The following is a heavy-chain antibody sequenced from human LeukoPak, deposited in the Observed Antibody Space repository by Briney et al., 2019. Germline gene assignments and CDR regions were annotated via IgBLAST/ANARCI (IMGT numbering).Heavy chain of an antibody. CDR3: AKDGTGCGGDCYSDY. D-gene: IGHD2-21*02. Sequence: GGSLRLSCAASGFTFVTYGMSWVRQAPGKGLEWVSSISSNSANTYYADSVKGRFTISRDNSKNTLYLQMNSLRAEDTAVYYCAKDGTGCGGDCYSDYWGQGTLVTVSS. CDR1: GFTFVTYG. J-gene: IGHJ4*02. V-gene: IGHV3-23*01. CDR2: ISSNSANT.